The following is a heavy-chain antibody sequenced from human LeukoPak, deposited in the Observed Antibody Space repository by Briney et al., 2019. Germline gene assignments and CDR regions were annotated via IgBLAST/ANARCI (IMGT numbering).Heavy chain of an antibody. CDR2: ISSTGSTI. Sequence: GGSLRLSCAASGFTFSSYEMNWVRQAPGKGLEWVSYISSTGSTIYYADSVKGRFTTSRDNAKNSLYLQMNSLRAEDTAVYYCARDYSSSWLSHFDYWGQGTLVTVSS. J-gene: IGHJ4*02. V-gene: IGHV3-48*03. CDR1: GFTFSSYE. D-gene: IGHD6-13*01. CDR3: ARDYSSSWLSHFDY.